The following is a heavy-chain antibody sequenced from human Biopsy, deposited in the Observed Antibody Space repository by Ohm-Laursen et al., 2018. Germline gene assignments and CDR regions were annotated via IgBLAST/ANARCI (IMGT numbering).Heavy chain of an antibody. CDR2: FDREERKT. CDR3: ATGPYYDTRFCYNVRPFDF. CDR1: GYTLTELS. J-gene: IGHJ4*02. D-gene: IGHD3-16*01. V-gene: IGHV1-24*01. Sequence: GASVKVSCKVSGYTLTELSIHWVRQTGGKGLEWMGGFDREERKTVYAEKFQGRVTMTEDTSTDTVYMEVTSLRSDDTAVYYCATGPYYDTRFCYNVRPFDFWGQGTLVTVSS.